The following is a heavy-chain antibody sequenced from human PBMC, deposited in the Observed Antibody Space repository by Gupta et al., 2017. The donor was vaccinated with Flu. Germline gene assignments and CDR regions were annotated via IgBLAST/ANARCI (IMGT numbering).Heavy chain of an antibody. CDR2: ISSSGVT. CDR1: GFTFSSYE. Sequence: EVQLVETGGGVVQPGGSLRHSCAASGFTFSSYEMNWVRLAPGKGLEWVAFISSSGVTYYTDSVKDRFTIARDNAKNSVHLQMHSLRAEDTAFYYCARGHWDSWGQGTLVTVSS. J-gene: IGHJ4*02. CDR3: ARGHWDS. V-gene: IGHV3-48*03.